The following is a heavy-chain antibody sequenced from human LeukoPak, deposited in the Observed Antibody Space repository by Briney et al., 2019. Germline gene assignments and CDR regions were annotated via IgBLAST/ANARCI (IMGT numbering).Heavy chain of an antibody. Sequence: AGGSLRLSCAASGFTFSSYAMSWVRQAPGKGLEWVSTISGSGGSTYYADSVKGRFTISRDNSKNTLYLQKNSLRAEDTAVYYCAKDSGSVLDYWGQGTLVTVSS. D-gene: IGHD1-26*01. CDR3: AKDSGSVLDY. J-gene: IGHJ4*02. CDR1: GFTFSSYA. V-gene: IGHV3-23*01. CDR2: ISGSGGST.